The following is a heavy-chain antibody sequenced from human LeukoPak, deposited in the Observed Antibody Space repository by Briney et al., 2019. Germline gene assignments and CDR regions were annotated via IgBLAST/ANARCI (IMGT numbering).Heavy chain of an antibody. CDR2: ISSSSSYI. D-gene: IGHD1-26*01. Sequence: PGGSLRLSCAASGFTFSSYSMNWVGQAPGKGLEWVSSISSSSSYIYYADSVKGRFTISRDNAKNSLYLQMNSLRAEDTAVYYCARSRGSHKIPDYWGQGTLVTVSS. CDR1: GFTFSSYS. V-gene: IGHV3-21*01. CDR3: ARSRGSHKIPDY. J-gene: IGHJ4*02.